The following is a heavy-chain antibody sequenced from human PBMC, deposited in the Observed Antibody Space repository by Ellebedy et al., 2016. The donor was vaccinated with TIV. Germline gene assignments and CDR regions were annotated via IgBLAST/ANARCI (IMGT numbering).Heavy chain of an antibody. J-gene: IGHJ4*02. Sequence: MPSETLSLTCGVHGGSLDDDFWSWIRQPPGKGLEWIGEINHSGSTNQDPSLKSRVTMSVDTSKNQFSLKLSSVTAADTAVYYCARQAYSSSWYVWYWGQGTLVTVSS. CDR1: GGSLDDDF. CDR3: ARQAYSSSWYVWY. CDR2: INHSGST. D-gene: IGHD6-13*01. V-gene: IGHV4-34*01.